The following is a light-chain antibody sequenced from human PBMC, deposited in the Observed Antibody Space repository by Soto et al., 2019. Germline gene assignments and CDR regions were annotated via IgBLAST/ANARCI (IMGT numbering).Light chain of an antibody. V-gene: IGKV1-6*01. CDR1: QGIRND. Sequence: AIQMTQSPSSLSASVGDRVTITCRASQGIRNDLGSYQQKPGKAPKFLIYGASSLQSGVPSRFSGSGSGTDFTLTSNSLQPEDFATDYCLQDYSYPYTFGQGTKLEIK. CDR3: LQDYSYPYT. J-gene: IGKJ2*01. CDR2: GAS.